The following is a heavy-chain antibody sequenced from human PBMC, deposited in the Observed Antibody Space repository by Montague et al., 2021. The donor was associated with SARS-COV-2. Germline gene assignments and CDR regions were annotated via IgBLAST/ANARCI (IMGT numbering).Heavy chain of an antibody. D-gene: IGHD4-17*01. V-gene: IGHV4-31*03. J-gene: IGHJ4*02. CDR2: IYYSGST. CDR1: GGSISSGGYY. CDR3: ARDIGGSTVTTGGFDY. Sequence: TLSLTCTVSGGSISSGGYYWSWIRQHPGKGLEWIGYIYYSGSTYYNPSLKSRVTISVDTSKNQFSLKLSSVTAADTAVYYCARDIGGSTVTTGGFDYWGQGTLVTVSP.